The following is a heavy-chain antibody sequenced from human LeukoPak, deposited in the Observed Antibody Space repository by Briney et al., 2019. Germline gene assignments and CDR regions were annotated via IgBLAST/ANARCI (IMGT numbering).Heavy chain of an antibody. CDR1: GYTFTGYY. J-gene: IGHJ5*02. Sequence: GGSVRVSCKASGYTFTGYYMHWVRQAPGQGVEWMGWINPNSGGTNYAQKFQGRVTMTRDTSISTAYMQLSRLRSDDTAVYYCARGVGATGNWFDPWGQGTLVTVSS. CDR2: INPNSGGT. V-gene: IGHV1-2*02. CDR3: ARGVGATGNWFDP. D-gene: IGHD1-26*01.